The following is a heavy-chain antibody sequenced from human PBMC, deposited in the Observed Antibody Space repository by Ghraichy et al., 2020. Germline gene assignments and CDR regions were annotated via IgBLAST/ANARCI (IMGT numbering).Heavy chain of an antibody. J-gene: IGHJ4*02. V-gene: IGHV3-21*01. CDR3: ARFDGYYDFWSGYPYYFDY. D-gene: IGHD3-3*01. CDR1: GFTFSSYI. Sequence: GGSLRLSCAASGFTFSSYIMNWVRQAPGKGLEWVSSISSSSSYIYYADSVKGRFTISRDNAKNSLYLQMNSLRAEDTAVYYCARFDGYYDFWSGYPYYFDYWGQGTLVTVSS. CDR2: ISSSSSYI.